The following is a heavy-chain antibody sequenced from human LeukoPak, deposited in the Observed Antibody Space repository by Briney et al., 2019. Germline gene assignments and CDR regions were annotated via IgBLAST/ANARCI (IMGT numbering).Heavy chain of an antibody. CDR1: GFTFSSYA. CDR3: AREYYYDSSGYYYA. Sequence: GSLILSCAASGFTFSSYAMSWVRPAPGKGLEWVSAISGSGGSTYYADSVKGRFTISRDNSKNTLYLQMNSLRAEDTAVYYCAREYYYDSSGYYYAWGQGTLVTVSS. J-gene: IGHJ5*02. D-gene: IGHD3-22*01. V-gene: IGHV3-23*01. CDR2: ISGSGGST.